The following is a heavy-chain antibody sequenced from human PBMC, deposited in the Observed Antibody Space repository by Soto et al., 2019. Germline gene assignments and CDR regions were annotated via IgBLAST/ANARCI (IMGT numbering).Heavy chain of an antibody. J-gene: IGHJ4*02. Sequence: QPGGSLRLSCAASGFTFSSYSMNWVRQAPGKGLEWVSYISSSSSTIYYADSVKGRFTISRDNAKNSLYLQMNSLRDEDTAVYYCARYHYYDSSGYPHFDYWGQGTLVTVSS. CDR3: ARYHYYDSSGYPHFDY. CDR2: ISSSSSTI. CDR1: GFTFSSYS. V-gene: IGHV3-48*02. D-gene: IGHD3-22*01.